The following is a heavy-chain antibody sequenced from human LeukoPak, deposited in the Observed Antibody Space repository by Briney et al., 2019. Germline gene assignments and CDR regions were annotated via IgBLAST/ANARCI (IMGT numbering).Heavy chain of an antibody. Sequence: PGGSLRLSCAASGFTFSSYSMNWVRQAPGKGLEWVSYISSSSSTIYYADSVKGRFTISRDNAKNSLYLQMNSLRAEDTAVYYCARDLGPGYWGQGTLVTVSS. CDR3: ARDLGPGY. V-gene: IGHV3-48*04. J-gene: IGHJ4*02. CDR2: ISSSSSTI. CDR1: GFTFSSYS.